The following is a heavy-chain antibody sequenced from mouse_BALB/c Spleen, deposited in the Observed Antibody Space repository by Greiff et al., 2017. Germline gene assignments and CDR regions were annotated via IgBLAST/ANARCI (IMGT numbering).Heavy chain of an antibody. CDR1: GFTFSSFG. CDR3: ARRYYFDY. CDR2: ISSGSSTI. V-gene: IGHV5-17*02. Sequence: EVKLVESGAGLVQPGGSRKLSCAASGFTFSSFGMHWVRQAPEKGLEWVAYISSGSSTIYYADTVKGRFTISRDTPKNTLFLQMTSLSAEDTARYYCARRYYFDYWGQGTTLTVSS. J-gene: IGHJ2*01.